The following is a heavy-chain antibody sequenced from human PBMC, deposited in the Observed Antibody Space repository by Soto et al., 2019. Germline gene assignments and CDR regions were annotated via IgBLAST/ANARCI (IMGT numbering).Heavy chain of an antibody. Sequence: EVQLLESGGGLVQPGGSLRLSCAASGFTFTSYAMSWLRQAPGKGLEWVSAMSGSGGRTNYADSVKGRFTISRDSSKNTLYLEMNSLKAEDTALYYCAKERYSSCWRGGFDYWSKGTLVTVSS. CDR2: MSGSGGRT. CDR3: AKERYSSCWRGGFDY. J-gene: IGHJ4*02. CDR1: GFTFTSYA. D-gene: IGHD6-19*01. V-gene: IGHV3-23*01.